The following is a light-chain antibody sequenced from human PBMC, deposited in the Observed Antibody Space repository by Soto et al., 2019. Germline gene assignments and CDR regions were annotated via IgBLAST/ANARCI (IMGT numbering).Light chain of an antibody. CDR1: HSVSSN. Sequence: EIEMTQSPATLSVSPGERATLSCRASHSVSSNLAWYQQKPGQAPRLLIYDASTRATDIPARFSGSGSGTDFTLTISSLQSEDFALYSCQQYDVWPLTFGGGTKVEIK. J-gene: IGKJ4*01. CDR2: DAS. CDR3: QQYDVWPLT. V-gene: IGKV3D-15*01.